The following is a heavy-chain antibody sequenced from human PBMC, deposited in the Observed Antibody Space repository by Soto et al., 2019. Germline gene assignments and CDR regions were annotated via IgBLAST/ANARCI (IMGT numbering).Heavy chain of an antibody. V-gene: IGHV3-30-3*01. Sequence: GGSLRLSCAASGFTFSSYAMHWVRQAPGKGLEWVAVISYDGSNKYYADSVKGRFTISRDNAKNSLYLQMNSLRAGDTAVYYCARVLPDDSLSWGQGTLVTVSS. CDR3: ARVLPDDSLS. J-gene: IGHJ5*02. CDR2: ISYDGSNK. CDR1: GFTFSSYA. D-gene: IGHD3-22*01.